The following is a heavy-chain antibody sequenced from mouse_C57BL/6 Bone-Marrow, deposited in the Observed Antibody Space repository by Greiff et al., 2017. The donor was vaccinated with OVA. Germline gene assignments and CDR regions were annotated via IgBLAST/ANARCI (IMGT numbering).Heavy chain of an antibody. CDR1: GYTFTDYE. J-gene: IGHJ4*01. Sequence: VQLQQSGAELVRPGASVTLSCKASGYTFTDYEMHWVKQTPVHGLEWIGAIDPETGGTAYHQKFKGQAILTADKSSSTAYMELRSLTSEDSAVYYCTRGYSNYYAMDYWGQGTSVTVSS. CDR2: IDPETGGT. CDR3: TRGYSNYYAMDY. D-gene: IGHD2-5*01. V-gene: IGHV1-15*01.